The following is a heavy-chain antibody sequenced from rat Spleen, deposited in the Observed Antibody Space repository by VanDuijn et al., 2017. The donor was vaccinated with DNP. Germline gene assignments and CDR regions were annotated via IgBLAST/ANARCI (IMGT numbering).Heavy chain of an antibody. D-gene: IGHD1-9*01. V-gene: IGHV3-1*01. CDR3: ARWNVFGYNGFDY. CDR2: ISYSGTT. Sequence: EVHLQESGPGLVTPSQSLSLTCSVTGYSITSNYWAWIRKFPGNKMEWMGYISYSGTTRYNPSLKSRASITRDTSKNHFFLQLNSVTPEDTATYFCARWNVFGYNGFDYWGQGVMVTVSS. CDR1: GYSITSNY. J-gene: IGHJ2*01.